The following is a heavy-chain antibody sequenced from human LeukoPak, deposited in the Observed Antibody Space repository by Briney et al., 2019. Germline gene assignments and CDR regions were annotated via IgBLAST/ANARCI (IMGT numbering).Heavy chain of an antibody. CDR1: GGSISSSSYY. V-gene: IGHV4-39*07. J-gene: IGHJ6*03. D-gene: IGHD4-11*01. CDR3: ARASVTYYYYYYMDV. Sequence: PSETLSLTCTVSGGSISSSSYYWGWIRQPPGKGLEWIGSIYYSGSTYYNPSLKSRVTISVDTSKNQFSLRLTSMTAADTAVYYCARASVTYYYYYYMDVWGKGTTVTVSS. CDR2: IYYSGST.